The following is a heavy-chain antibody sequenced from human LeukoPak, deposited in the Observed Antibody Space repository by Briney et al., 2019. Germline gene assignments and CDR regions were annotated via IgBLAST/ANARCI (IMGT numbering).Heavy chain of an antibody. D-gene: IGHD3-10*01. CDR2: ISAYNGNT. Sequence: ASVKVSCKASGYTFTSYGISWVRQAPGQGLEWMGWISAYNGNTNYAQKLQGRVTMTTDTSTSTAYMELRSLRSDDTAVYYCARVPITMVRGAMALRYYGMDVWGQGTTVTVSS. V-gene: IGHV1-18*01. CDR1: GYTFTSYG. CDR3: ARVPITMVRGAMALRYYGMDV. J-gene: IGHJ6*02.